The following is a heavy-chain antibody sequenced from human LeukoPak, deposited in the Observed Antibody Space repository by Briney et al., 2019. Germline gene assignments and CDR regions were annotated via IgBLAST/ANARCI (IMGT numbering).Heavy chain of an antibody. V-gene: IGHV6-1*01. J-gene: IGHJ4*02. CDR1: GDSVSTNNAV. Sequence: SQTLSLTCAISGDSVSTNNAVWNWIRQSPSGGLEWLGRTQYRSEWSFDYALSMKGRITVNPDTSKNQFSLQLSSVTPEDTAVYYCARESLERRFDYWGQGILVTVSS. D-gene: IGHD5-24*01. CDR3: ARESLERRFDY. CDR2: TQYRSEWSF.